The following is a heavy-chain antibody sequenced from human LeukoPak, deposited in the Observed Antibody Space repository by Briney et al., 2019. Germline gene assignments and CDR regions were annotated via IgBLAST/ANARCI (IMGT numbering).Heavy chain of an antibody. D-gene: IGHD2-2*01. Sequence: ASVKVSFTASGYTFSCYYMDWMRQPPGQGLEWMGWINPNSSGTNYAQKFQGRVTMTRDTSISTAYMELSRLRSDDTAVYYCARIFCSSSSCYFFDYWGQGTLVTVS. J-gene: IGHJ4*02. CDR2: INPNSSGT. CDR1: GYTFSCYY. CDR3: ARIFCSSSSCYFFDY. V-gene: IGHV1-2*02.